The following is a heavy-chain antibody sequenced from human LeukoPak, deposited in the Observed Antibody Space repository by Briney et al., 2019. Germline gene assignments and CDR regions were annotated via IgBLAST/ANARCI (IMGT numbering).Heavy chain of an antibody. CDR1: GGSISSYY. Sequence: SETLSLTCTVSGGSISSYYWSWIRQPAGKGLEWIGRIYTSGSTNYNPSLKSRVTMSVDTSKNQFSLKLSSVTAADTAVYYCARCAGYSSSWYPDYYYYGMDVRGQGTTVTVSS. CDR2: IYTSGST. J-gene: IGHJ6*02. V-gene: IGHV4-4*07. D-gene: IGHD6-13*01. CDR3: ARCAGYSSSWYPDYYYYGMDV.